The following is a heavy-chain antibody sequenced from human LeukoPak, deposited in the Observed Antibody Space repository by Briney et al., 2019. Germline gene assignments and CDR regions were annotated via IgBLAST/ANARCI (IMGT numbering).Heavy chain of an antibody. CDR3: ARALAAAVIN. Sequence: SETLSLTCGVFGGSFSGHFYSWIRQSPGKGLEWIGEITHRGSINYNPSLKSRAAMSVDTSKNHISLKLTSVTAADNGVYYCARALAAAVINWGQGTLVTVSS. V-gene: IGHV4-34*01. CDR2: ITHRGSI. CDR1: GGSFSGHF. D-gene: IGHD6-13*01. J-gene: IGHJ1*01.